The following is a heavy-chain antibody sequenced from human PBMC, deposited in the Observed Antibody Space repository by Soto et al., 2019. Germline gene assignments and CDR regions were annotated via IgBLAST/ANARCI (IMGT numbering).Heavy chain of an antibody. J-gene: IGHJ4*02. CDR3: AKDGKIAAAGTWVKYFDY. Sequence: EVQLVESGGGLVKPGGSLRLSCTASGFMFSSYTMNWVRQAPGKGLEWVSSVSFRGDIYYADSLEGRFTISRDDAKNSLYLQMNSLRAEDTAVYYCAKDGKIAAAGTWVKYFDYWGQGTLVTVSS. CDR2: VSFRGDI. V-gene: IGHV3-21*01. CDR1: GFMFSSYT. D-gene: IGHD6-13*01.